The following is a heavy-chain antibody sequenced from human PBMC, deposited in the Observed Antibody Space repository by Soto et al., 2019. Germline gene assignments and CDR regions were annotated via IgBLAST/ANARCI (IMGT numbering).Heavy chain of an antibody. CDR3: AKDYYFDNNANDYYFDY. CDR2: VSGSAAFT. Sequence: LRLSCVGSGFPFSNYALSWVRQAPGKGLEWVSAVSGSAAFTFYADSVKGRFTISRDNSRNTLYLQMSSLRDEDTAIYYCAKDYYFDNNANDYYFDYWGQGTLVTVSS. D-gene: IGHD3-22*01. J-gene: IGHJ4*02. V-gene: IGHV3-23*01. CDR1: GFPFSNYA.